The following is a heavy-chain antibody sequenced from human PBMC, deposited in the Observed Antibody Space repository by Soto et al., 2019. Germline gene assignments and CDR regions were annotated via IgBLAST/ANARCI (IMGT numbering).Heavy chain of an antibody. D-gene: IGHD2-2*01. Sequence: GGSLRLSCAASGFTFSSYSMNWVRQAPGKGLEWVSSISSSSSYIYYADSVKGRFTISRDNAKNSLYLQMNSLRAEDTAVYYCAGVTDIVVVPANYYYYYMDVWGKGTTVTVSS. V-gene: IGHV3-21*01. CDR2: ISSSSSYI. J-gene: IGHJ6*03. CDR3: AGVTDIVVVPANYYYYYMDV. CDR1: GFTFSSYS.